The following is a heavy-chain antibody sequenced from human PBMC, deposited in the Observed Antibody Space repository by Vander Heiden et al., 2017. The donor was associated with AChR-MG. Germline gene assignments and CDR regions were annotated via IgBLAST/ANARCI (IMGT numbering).Heavy chain of an antibody. CDR2: IVPGGGTT. CDR1: GFTFGSYA. D-gene: IGHD2-2*01. CDR3: AKPPSYCSSSSCSLIS. J-gene: IGHJ5*02. V-gene: IGHV3-23*01. Sequence: EVQLLESGGGLVQPGGSLRLSCAASGFTFGSYAMTWVRQAPGKGLEWVSAIVPGGGTTYYADSVKGRFTISRDNSKSTLYLVMDSLRAEDTAVYYCAKPPSYCSSSSCSLISWGQGTLVTVSS.